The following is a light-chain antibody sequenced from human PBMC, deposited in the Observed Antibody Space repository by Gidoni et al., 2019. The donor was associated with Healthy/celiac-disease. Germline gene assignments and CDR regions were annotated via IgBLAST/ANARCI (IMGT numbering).Light chain of an antibody. CDR2: DAS. V-gene: IGKV3-11*01. Sequence: EIVLTQSPATLSLSPGERATLSCRASQSVSSYLAWYQQKPGQAPRLLIYDASNRATGIPARFSGSGSGTDFILTISSLEPEDFAVYYCQQRSNWPPSRTFGGGTKVEIK. J-gene: IGKJ4*01. CDR1: QSVSSY. CDR3: QQRSNWPPSRT.